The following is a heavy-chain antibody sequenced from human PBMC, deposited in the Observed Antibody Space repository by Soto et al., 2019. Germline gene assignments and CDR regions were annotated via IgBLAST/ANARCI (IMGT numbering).Heavy chain of an antibody. CDR1: CGSISGYY. CDR2: IFYSGGT. J-gene: IGHJ4*02. CDR3: ARVGSSGWAPDY. Sequence: SETLSLTCTVSCGSISGYYCSWIRQPPGKGLEWIVYIFYSGGTNYNPSLKSRVTLSVDTSKNQFSLNLRSLTAADTAVYYCARVGSSGWAPDYWGRGTLVTASS. D-gene: IGHD6-19*01. V-gene: IGHV4-59*01.